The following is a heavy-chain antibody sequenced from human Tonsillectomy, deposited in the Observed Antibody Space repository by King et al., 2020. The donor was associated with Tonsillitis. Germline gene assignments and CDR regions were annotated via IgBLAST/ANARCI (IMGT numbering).Heavy chain of an antibody. CDR2: IKSDGSRT. J-gene: IGHJ3*02. CDR1: GFTFSSYW. Sequence: VQLVESGGDLVQPGGSLRLSCAASGFTFSSYWMHWVRHAPGKGLVWVSRIKSDGSRTSYADAVKGRFTISRDNAKNTLYLQMNSLRAEDTAVYYCAREGATIFGVGNGAFDIWGQGTMHTVSS. V-gene: IGHV3-74*01. CDR3: AREGATIFGVGNGAFDI. D-gene: IGHD3-3*01.